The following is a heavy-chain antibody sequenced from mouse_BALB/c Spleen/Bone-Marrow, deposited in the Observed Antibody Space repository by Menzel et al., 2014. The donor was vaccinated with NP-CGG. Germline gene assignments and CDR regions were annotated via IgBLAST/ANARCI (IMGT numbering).Heavy chain of an antibody. D-gene: IGHD2-14*01. V-gene: IGHV5-4*02. J-gene: IGHJ3*01. CDR1: GFSFSDHC. CDR2: ISDGGGHT. Sequence: EVMLVESGGRLVKPGGSLKLSCAASGFSFSDHCMYWVRQTPEKRLEWVATISDGGGHTYYSDSVKGRFTISRDNAKNNLYLQMSSLKSEDTAMYHCARDGDYRYAWFSYWGQGTPVTVSA. CDR3: ARDGDYRYAWFSY.